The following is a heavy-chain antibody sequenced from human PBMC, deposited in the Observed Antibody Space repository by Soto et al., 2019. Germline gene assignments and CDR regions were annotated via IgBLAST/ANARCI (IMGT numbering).Heavy chain of an antibody. CDR2: IYYSGST. J-gene: IGHJ5*02. CDR3: ARVFSDSSSFFDT. V-gene: IGHV4-31*03. Sequence: PSQTLSLTCPFSFGSISSGGYYWSFIHQHPGKGLEWIGYIYYSGSTYYNPSLKSRVTISVDTSKNQFSLKLSSVTAADTAVYYCARVFSDSSSFFDTWGQGTLVTVSS. D-gene: IGHD6-13*01. CDR1: FGSISSGGYY.